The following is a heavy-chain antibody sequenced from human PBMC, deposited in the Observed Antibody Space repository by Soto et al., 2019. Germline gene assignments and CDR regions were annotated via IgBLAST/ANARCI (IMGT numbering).Heavy chain of an antibody. CDR1: GGSIPTYY. V-gene: IGHV4-59*01. CDR3: AREASGSGTYGWFDP. D-gene: IGHD3-10*01. CDR2: IHYTGST. Sequence: QVQLQESGPGLVKPSESLSLTCTVSGGSIPTYYWSWIQQPPGKGLEWIGYIHYTGSTNYNPSLKSRLTISLDTSKNQFTLKLSSVIPADTAVYYCAREASGSGTYGWFDPWGPGTLVTVSS. J-gene: IGHJ5*02.